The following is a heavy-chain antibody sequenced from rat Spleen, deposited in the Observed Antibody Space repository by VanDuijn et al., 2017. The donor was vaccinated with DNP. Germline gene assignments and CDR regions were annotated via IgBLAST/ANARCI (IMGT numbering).Heavy chain of an antibody. CDR3: ARDRISGYRDYVMDA. D-gene: IGHD4-3*01. V-gene: IGHV2-72*01. CDR1: GFSLTSNG. Sequence: QVKLKESGPGLMQPSETLSLTCTVSGFSLTSNGVGWVRQPLGKGLVWMGTIWAVGNTNYSSAVQSRLSISRDPSKSQVFLQMNSLQTEDTATYYCARDRISGYRDYVMDAWGQGASVTVSS. CDR2: IWAVGNT. J-gene: IGHJ4*01.